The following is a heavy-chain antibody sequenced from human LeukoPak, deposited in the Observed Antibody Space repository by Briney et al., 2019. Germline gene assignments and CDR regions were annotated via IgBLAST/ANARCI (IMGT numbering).Heavy chain of an antibody. Sequence: SETLSLTRTVSGYSISSGYYWGWIRQPPGKGLEWIGSIYHSGSTYYNPSLKSRVTISVETSKNQFSLKLSSVTAADTAVYYCARVEFKWELLPYYYYYYYMDVWGKGTTVTVSS. D-gene: IGHD1-26*01. CDR2: IYHSGST. CDR3: ARVEFKWELLPYYYYYYYMDV. J-gene: IGHJ6*03. V-gene: IGHV4-38-2*02. CDR1: GYSISSGYY.